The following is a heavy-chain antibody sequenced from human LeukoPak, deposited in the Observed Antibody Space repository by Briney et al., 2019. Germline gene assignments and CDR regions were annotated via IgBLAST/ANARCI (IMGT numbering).Heavy chain of an antibody. Sequence: SGTLSLTCAVSGGSISSTNWWSWVRQSPGKGLEWIGGIYHSGSTNYKPSLRSRVTISVDKSENQFSLNLSSVTAADTAVYYCVANGWYALDIWGQGTMVTVSS. V-gene: IGHV4-4*02. CDR1: GGSISSTNW. D-gene: IGHD6-19*01. CDR3: VANGWYALDI. CDR2: IYHSGST. J-gene: IGHJ3*02.